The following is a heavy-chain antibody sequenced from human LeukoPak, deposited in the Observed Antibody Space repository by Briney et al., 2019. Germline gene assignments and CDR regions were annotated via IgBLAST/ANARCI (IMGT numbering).Heavy chain of an antibody. D-gene: IGHD3-10*02. CDR2: ISWNSGSI. CDR1: GFTFDNYA. J-gene: IGHJ4*02. V-gene: IGHV3-9*01. Sequence: GGSLRLSCAAFGFTFDNYAMHWVRQAPGKGLEWVSGISWNSGSIGYADSVKGRFTISRDNAKNSLYLQMNSLRAEDTAVYYCARDLGITMSHDYWGQGTLVTVSS. CDR3: ARDLGITMSHDY.